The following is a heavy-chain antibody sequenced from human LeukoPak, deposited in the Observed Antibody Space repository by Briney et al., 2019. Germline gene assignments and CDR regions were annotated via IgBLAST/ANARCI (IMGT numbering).Heavy chain of an antibody. V-gene: IGHV3-21*01. CDR2: ISIGTSFI. Sequence: GGSLRLSCAGSGFTLSSYWMHWVRHGPGKGLEWVAYISIGTSFIYYADSVKGRFTISRDNAKNSLYLQVNSLRAEDTAVYYCARSPTFRGWFDPWGQGTLVTVSS. CDR1: GFTLSSYW. J-gene: IGHJ5*02. D-gene: IGHD2/OR15-2a*01. CDR3: ARSPTFRGWFDP.